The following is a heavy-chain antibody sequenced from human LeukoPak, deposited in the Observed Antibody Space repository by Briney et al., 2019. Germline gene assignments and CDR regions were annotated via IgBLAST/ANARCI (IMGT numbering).Heavy chain of an antibody. V-gene: IGHV3-33*01. D-gene: IGHD3-16*01. CDR3: ARAAGDTFFDY. CDR2: ICYDESNK. CDR1: EFTLSSSG. Sequence: GGSLRLSCAASEFTLSSSGMHWVRHAPDKGLEWVALICYDESNKYYADSVKGRFTISRDNSKNTLYLQMNSLRAEDTAVYYCARAAGDTFFDYWGQGTLVTVSS. J-gene: IGHJ4*02.